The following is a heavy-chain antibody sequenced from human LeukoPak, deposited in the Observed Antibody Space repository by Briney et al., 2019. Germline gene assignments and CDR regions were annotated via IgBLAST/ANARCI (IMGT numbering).Heavy chain of an antibody. Sequence: PSETLSLTCAVYGGSFSGYYWSWIRQPPGKGLEWIGEINHSGSTNYNPSLKSRVTTSVDTSKNQFSLKLSSVTAADTAVYYCARGYRAAGTASHPYFDYWGQGTLVTVSS. J-gene: IGHJ4*02. CDR2: INHSGST. CDR3: ARGYRAAGTASHPYFDY. V-gene: IGHV4-34*01. D-gene: IGHD6-13*01. CDR1: GGSFSGYY.